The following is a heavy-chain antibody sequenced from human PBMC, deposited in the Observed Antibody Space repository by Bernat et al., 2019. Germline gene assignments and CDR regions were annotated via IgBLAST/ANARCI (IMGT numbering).Heavy chain of an antibody. CDR3: AREGMMYGIGYGLDV. CDR1: GFTFSSYA. J-gene: IGHJ6*02. V-gene: IGHV3-7*03. D-gene: IGHD2-8*01. CDR2: IKEDGSEI. Sequence: VQLVESGGGVVQPGRSLRLSCAASGFTFSSYAMHWVRQAPGKGLEWVANIKEDGSEIYYVDSVKGRFTISRDNAENSLHLQMNGLRAEDTAIYYCAREGMMYGIGYGLDVWGQGTTVTVSS.